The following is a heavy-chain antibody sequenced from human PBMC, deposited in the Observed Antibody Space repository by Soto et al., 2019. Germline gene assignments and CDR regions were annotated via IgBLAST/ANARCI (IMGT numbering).Heavy chain of an antibody. V-gene: IGHV3-23*01. CDR2: ISAGGGST. J-gene: IGHJ4*02. CDR3: ARGTAAPDY. D-gene: IGHD2-15*01. Sequence: GRSLRLSCAASGFTFSSYAMSWVRQAPGKGLEWVSTISAGGGSTYYADSVKGRVTISRDNSKNTLFLQMNSLRAEDTALYYCARGTAAPDYWGQGTLVTVSS. CDR1: GFTFSSYA.